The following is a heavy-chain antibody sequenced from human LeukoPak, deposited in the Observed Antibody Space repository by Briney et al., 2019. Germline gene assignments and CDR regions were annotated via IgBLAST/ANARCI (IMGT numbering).Heavy chain of an antibody. CDR3: ARVIAAAPGYWYFDL. J-gene: IGHJ2*01. CDR2: IYYSGST. Sequence: PSETLSLTCTVPGGSISSYYWSWIRQPPGKGLEWIGYIYYSGSTNYNPSLKSRVTISVDTSKNQFSLKLSSVTAADTAVYYCARVIAAAPGYWYFDLWGRGTLVTVSS. V-gene: IGHV4-59*01. CDR1: GGSISSYY. D-gene: IGHD6-13*01.